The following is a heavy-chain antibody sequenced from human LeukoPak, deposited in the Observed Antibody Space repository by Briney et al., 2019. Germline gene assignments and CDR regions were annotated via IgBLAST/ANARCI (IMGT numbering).Heavy chain of an antibody. J-gene: IGHJ4*02. CDR2: IYYSGST. CDR1: GGSISSYY. V-gene: IGHV4-59*08. CDR3: ARHVYSSSPFDY. Sequence: KPSETVSLTCTVSGGSISSYYWSWIRQPPGKGLEWIGYIYYSGSTNYNPSLKSRVTISVDTSQNQFSLKLSSVTTADTAIYYCARHVYSSSPFDYWGQGTLVTVSS. D-gene: IGHD6-13*01.